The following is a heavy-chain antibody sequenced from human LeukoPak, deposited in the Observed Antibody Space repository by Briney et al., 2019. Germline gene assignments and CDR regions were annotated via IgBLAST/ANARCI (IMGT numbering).Heavy chain of an antibody. D-gene: IGHD3-3*01. Sequence: SETLSLTCAVYGGSFSGYYWSWIRQPPGKGLEWIGEINHSGSTNYNPSLKSRVTISVDTSKNQFSLKLSSVTAADTAVYYCARGRGDFWSGYSYFDYWGQGTLVTVSS. CDR2: INHSGST. J-gene: IGHJ4*02. CDR3: ARGRGDFWSGYSYFDY. V-gene: IGHV4-34*01. CDR1: GGSFSGYY.